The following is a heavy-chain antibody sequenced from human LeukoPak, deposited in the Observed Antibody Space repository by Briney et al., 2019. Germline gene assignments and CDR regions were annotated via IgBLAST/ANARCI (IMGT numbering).Heavy chain of an antibody. V-gene: IGHV3-33*01. CDR2: IWYDGSNK. CDR3: ARDKDLYGMDV. J-gene: IGHJ6*02. Sequence: GGSLRLSCAASGFTFSSYGMHWVRQAPGKGLEWVAVIWYDGSNKYYADSVKGRFTISRDNSKNTLYLQMNSRRAEDTAVYYCARDKDLYGMDVWGQGTTVTVSS. CDR1: GFTFSSYG.